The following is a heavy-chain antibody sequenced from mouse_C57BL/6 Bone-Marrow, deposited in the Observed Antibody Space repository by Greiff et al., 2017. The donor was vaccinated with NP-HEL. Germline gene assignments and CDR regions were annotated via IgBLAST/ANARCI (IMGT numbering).Heavy chain of an antibody. CDR2: ISSGSSTI. D-gene: IGHD2-2*01. J-gene: IGHJ1*03. Sequence: EVKLVESGGGLVKPGGSLKLSCAASGFTFSDYGMHWVRQAPEKGLEWVAYISSGSSTIYYADTVTGRFTISRDNAKNTLFLQMTSLRSEDTAMYYCARNYGYHYWYFDVWGTGTTVTVSS. CDR1: GFTFSDYG. CDR3: ARNYGYHYWYFDV. V-gene: IGHV5-17*01.